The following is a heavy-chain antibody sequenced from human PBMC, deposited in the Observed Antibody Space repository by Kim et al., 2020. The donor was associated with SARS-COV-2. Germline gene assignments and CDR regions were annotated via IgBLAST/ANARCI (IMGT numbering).Heavy chain of an antibody. D-gene: IGHD3-3*01. Sequence: SETLSLTCTVSGGSISSYYWSWIRQPPGKGLEWIGYIYYSGSTNYNPSLKSRVTISVDTSKNQFSLKLSSVTAADTAVYYCAGSTEGFGVVTPFDYWGQG. CDR3: AGSTEGFGVVTPFDY. CDR1: GGSISSYY. V-gene: IGHV4-59*01. CDR2: IYYSGST. J-gene: IGHJ4*02.